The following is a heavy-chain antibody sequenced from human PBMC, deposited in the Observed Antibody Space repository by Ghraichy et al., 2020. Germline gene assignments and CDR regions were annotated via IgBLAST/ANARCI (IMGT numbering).Heavy chain of an antibody. D-gene: IGHD3-9*01. CDR1: GFTFSSYW. V-gene: IGHV3-74*01. CDR2: INSDGSST. CDR3: ARDLAYYDILTGYYYYYGMDV. Sequence: GGSLRLSCAASGFTFSSYWMHWVRQAPGKGLVWVSRINSDGSSTSYADSVKGRFTISRDNAKNTLYLQMNSLRAEDTAVYYCARDLAYYDILTGYYYYYGMDVWGQGTTVTVFS. J-gene: IGHJ6*02.